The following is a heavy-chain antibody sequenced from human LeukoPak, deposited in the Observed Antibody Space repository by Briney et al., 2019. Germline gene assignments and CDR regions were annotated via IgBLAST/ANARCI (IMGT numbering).Heavy chain of an antibody. Sequence: PGGSLRLSCATSGFTFSSYAMSWVRQAPGKGLEWVSAITVSGGGTYYADSVKGRFTISRDNSKNTLFLQMNSLRAEDTAVYYCARRIDWSHDYWGQGTLVTASS. V-gene: IGHV3-23*01. CDR1: GFTFSSYA. J-gene: IGHJ4*02. CDR2: ITVSGGGT. D-gene: IGHD3-9*01. CDR3: ARRIDWSHDY.